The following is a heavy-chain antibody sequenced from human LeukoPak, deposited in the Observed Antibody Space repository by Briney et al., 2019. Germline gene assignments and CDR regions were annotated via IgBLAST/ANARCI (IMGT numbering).Heavy chain of an antibody. CDR2: INPNSGDP. CDR3: ARDPAAMGYDYYYMDV. J-gene: IGHJ6*03. V-gene: IGHV1-2*06. CDR1: GYTFTDSY. Sequence: GASVKVSCKTSGYTFTDSYIHWVRQAPGQGLEWMGRINPNSGDPNYPQKFQGRVTMTRDMSTSTVYMELSSLRSEDTAVYFCARDPAAMGYDYYYMDVWGKGTTVTVSS. D-gene: IGHD2-2*01.